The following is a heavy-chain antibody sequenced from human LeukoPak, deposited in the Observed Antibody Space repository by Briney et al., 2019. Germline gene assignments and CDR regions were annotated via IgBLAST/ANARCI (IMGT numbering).Heavy chain of an antibody. CDR1: GFTFTCCG. J-gene: IGHJ4*02. CDR2: ISYRGSNI. CDR3: ARKNEQGVTDF. V-gene: IGHV3-30*03. D-gene: IGHD1-1*01. Sequence: TGGSLRLSCAASGFTFTCCGMHWVRQAPGKGLEWLAVISYRGSNIYYADSVKGRFTISRDNSKNTAFLQMNSLRPEDTALYYCARKNEQGVTDFWGQGALSPSPQ.